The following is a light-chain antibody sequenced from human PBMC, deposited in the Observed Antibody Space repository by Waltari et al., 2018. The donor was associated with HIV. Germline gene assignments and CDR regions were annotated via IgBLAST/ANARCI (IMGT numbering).Light chain of an antibody. CDR1: FSNIGSNT. CDR3: AVWDDSLSEYV. Sequence: QSVLTQPPSASGAPGQRVTISCSGSFSNIGSNTVNWYQQLPGTAPRLLIYGSSQRPSGPPVRFSGSRSDTSASLDISGLHSEDEGDYYCAVWDDSLSEYVFATGTKVFVL. J-gene: IGLJ1*01. V-gene: IGLV1-44*01. CDR2: GSS.